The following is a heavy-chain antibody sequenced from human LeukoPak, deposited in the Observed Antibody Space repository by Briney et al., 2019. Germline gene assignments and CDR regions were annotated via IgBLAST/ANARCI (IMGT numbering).Heavy chain of an antibody. Sequence: SETLSLTCTVSGYSISSGYYWGWIRQPPGKGLEWIGSIYHSGSTYYNPSLKSRVTISVDTSKNQFSLKLSSVTAADTVVYYCARCSGSSCYHWFDPWGQGTLVTVSS. CDR3: ARCSGSSCYHWFDP. CDR1: GYSISSGYY. J-gene: IGHJ5*02. D-gene: IGHD2-15*01. V-gene: IGHV4-38-2*02. CDR2: IYHSGST.